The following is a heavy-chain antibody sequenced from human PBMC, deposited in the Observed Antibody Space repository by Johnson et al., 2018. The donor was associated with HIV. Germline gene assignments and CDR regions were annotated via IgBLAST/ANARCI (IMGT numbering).Heavy chain of an antibody. CDR1: GFTVSSYW. CDR2: IKQDGSEK. J-gene: IGHJ3*02. V-gene: IGHV3-7*05. Sequence: VQLVESGGGLVQPGGSLRLSCAASGFTVSSYWMSWVRQSPGKGLEWVANIKQDGSEKYYVDSVKGRFTISRDNAKNSLSLQMNSLRAEDTAVYYCARGGYDAFDIWGQGTMVTVSS. CDR3: ARGGYDAFDI. D-gene: IGHD3-22*01.